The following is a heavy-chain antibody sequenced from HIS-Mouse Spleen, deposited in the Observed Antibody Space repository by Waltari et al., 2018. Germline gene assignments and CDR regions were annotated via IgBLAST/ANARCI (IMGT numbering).Heavy chain of an antibody. CDR2: INHSGST. J-gene: IGHJ4*02. CDR1: GGSFSCYY. Sequence: QVQLQQWGAGLLKPSETLSLTCAVDGGSFSCYYWSWIRQPPGKGLEWIGEINHSGSTNYNPSLKSRVTISVDTSKNQFSLKLSSVTAADTAVYYCARSKGYCSSTSCYYFDYWGQGTLVTVSS. CDR3: ARSKGYCSSTSCYYFDY. D-gene: IGHD2-2*01. V-gene: IGHV4-34*01.